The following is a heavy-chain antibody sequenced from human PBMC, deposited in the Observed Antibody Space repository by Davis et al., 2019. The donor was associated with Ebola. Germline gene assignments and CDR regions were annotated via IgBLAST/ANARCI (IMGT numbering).Heavy chain of an antibody. V-gene: IGHV3-23*01. D-gene: IGHD2-2*01. CDR2: ISGSGGST. Sequence: GESLKISCAASGFTFSNYAMSWVRQAPGKGLEWVSAISGSGGSTYYADSVKGRFTISRDISKNTLYLQMNSLRAEDTAVYYCALGWYCSSISCYVVYWGQGTLVTVSS. CDR1: GFTFSNYA. CDR3: ALGWYCSSISCYVVY. J-gene: IGHJ4*02.